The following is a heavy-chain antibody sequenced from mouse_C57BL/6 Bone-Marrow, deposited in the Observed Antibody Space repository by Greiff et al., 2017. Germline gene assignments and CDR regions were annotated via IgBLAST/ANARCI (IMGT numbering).Heavy chain of an antibody. J-gene: IGHJ4*01. D-gene: IGHD1-1*01. CDR2: ILPGSGST. CDR1: GYTFTGYW. V-gene: IGHV1-9*01. CDR3: ARWGITTVVAPYYYAMDY. Sequence: VQLQQSGAELMKPGASVKLSCKATGYTFTGYWIEWVKQRPGHGLEWIGEILPGSGSTNYNEKFKGKATFPADTSSNTAYMQLSSLTTEDSAIYYCARWGITTVVAPYYYAMDYWGQGTSVTVSS.